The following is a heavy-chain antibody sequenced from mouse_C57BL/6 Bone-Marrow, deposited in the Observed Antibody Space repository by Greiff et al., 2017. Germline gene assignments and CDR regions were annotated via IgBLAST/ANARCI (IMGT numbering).Heavy chain of an antibody. CDR3: ARGGTGYFDD. Sequence: DVKLVESEGGLVQPGSSMKLSCTASGFTFSDYYMAWVRQVPEKGLEWVANINYDGSSTYYLDSLKSRFIISRDNAKNILYLQMSSLKSEDTATYYCARGGTGYFDDWGQGTTLTVSS. D-gene: IGHD3-3*01. V-gene: IGHV5-16*01. J-gene: IGHJ2*01. CDR1: GFTFSDYY. CDR2: INYDGSST.